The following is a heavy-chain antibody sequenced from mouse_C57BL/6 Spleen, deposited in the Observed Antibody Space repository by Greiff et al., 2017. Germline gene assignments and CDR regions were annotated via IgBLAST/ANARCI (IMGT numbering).Heavy chain of an antibody. CDR1: GYTFTDYE. V-gene: IGHV1-15*01. D-gene: IGHD2-2*01. Sequence: QVQLQQSGAELVRPGASVTLSCKASGYTFTDYEMHWVKQTPVHGLEWIGAIDPETGGTAYNQKFKGKAILTADKSSSTAYMELRSLTSEDSAVYYCTREERSTMVTTGFDYWGRGTTLTVSS. CDR3: TREERSTMVTTGFDY. CDR2: IDPETGGT. J-gene: IGHJ2*01.